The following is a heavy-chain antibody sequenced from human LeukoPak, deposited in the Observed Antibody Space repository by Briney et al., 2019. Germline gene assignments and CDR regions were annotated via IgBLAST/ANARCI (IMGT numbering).Heavy chain of an antibody. CDR1: GYTFTGYY. J-gene: IGHJ4*02. CDR3: ARHSSSGVVY. D-gene: IGHD6-6*01. V-gene: IGHV1-2*06. Sequence: GASVKVSCKASGYTFTGYYMHWVRQAPGQGLEWMGRINPNSGGTNYAQKFQGRVTMTRNTSISTAYMELSSLRSEDTAVYYCARHSSSGVVYWGQGTLVTVSS. CDR2: INPNSGGT.